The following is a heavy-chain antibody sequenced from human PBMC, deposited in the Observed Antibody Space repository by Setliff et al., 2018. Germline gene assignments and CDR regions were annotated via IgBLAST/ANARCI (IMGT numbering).Heavy chain of an antibody. V-gene: IGHV1-46*01. CDR2: ISPGGGAT. CDR1: GFTFINYY. Sequence: GASVKVSCKASGFTFINYYMHWLRQAPGQGLEWLGIISPGGGATTYAQKFQGRVILARDTSTSTVYMELGALKSDDTAVDYCARASTSIDPYDFDYWGQGTLVTVSS. J-gene: IGHJ4*02. CDR3: ARASTSIDPYDFDY. D-gene: IGHD3-16*02.